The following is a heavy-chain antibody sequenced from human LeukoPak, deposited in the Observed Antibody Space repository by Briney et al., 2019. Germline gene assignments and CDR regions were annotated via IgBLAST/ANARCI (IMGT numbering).Heavy chain of an antibody. CDR2: ISGSGGST. D-gene: IGHD2-15*01. V-gene: IGHV3-23*01. Sequence: GGSLRLSCAASGFTFSSYAMSWVRQAPGKGLEWVSAISGSGGSTYYADSVKGRFTISRDNSKNTLYLQMNSLRAEDTAVYYCAKGGYCGGGSCSPSFWVPNYYYYYMDVWGKGTTVTVSS. J-gene: IGHJ6*03. CDR3: AKGGYCGGGSCSPSFWVPNYYYYYMDV. CDR1: GFTFSSYA.